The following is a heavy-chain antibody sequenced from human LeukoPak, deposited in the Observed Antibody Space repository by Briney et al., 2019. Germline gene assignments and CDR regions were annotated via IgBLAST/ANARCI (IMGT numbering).Heavy chain of an antibody. J-gene: IGHJ4*02. Sequence: GGTLRLSCAASGFTFSSYGMSWVRQAPGKGLEWVSAISGSDGSTYYADSVKGRFTISRDNSKNTLYLQMNSLRAEDTAVYYCAKDQENDYVYDYWGQGTLVTVSS. D-gene: IGHD3-16*01. CDR1: GFTFSSYG. CDR3: AKDQENDYVYDY. CDR2: ISGSDGST. V-gene: IGHV3-23*01.